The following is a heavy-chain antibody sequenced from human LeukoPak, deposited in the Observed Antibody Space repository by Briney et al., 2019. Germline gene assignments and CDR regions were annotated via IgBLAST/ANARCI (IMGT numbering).Heavy chain of an antibody. J-gene: IGHJ4*02. CDR1: GFTFSSYT. D-gene: IGHD4-11*01. CDR3: ATVTKVDFDY. CDR2: VSVEGIGR. Sequence: GRSLRLSCAASGFTFSSYTMYWFRQAPGKGLEWVASVSVEGIGRYFPGSVEGRLTISRDNSKDTVYLQMNNVRIEDTAVYFCATVTKVDFDYWGQGTLVTVSS. V-gene: IGHV3-30*04.